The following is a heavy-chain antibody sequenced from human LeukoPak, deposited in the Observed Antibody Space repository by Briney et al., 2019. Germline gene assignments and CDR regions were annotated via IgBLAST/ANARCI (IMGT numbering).Heavy chain of an antibody. D-gene: IGHD3-22*01. CDR1: GFTFSHAW. CDR3: ITGIRSGYYAY. V-gene: IGHV3-15*01. J-gene: IGHJ4*02. Sequence: GGSLRLSCAASGFTFSHAWMSWVRQAPGKGLEWVGRIISKTEDGTTDYAAPVKGRFTISRDDSKNTLYLQMNSLKPEDTAVYHCITGIRSGYYAYWGQGTLVTVSS. CDR2: IISKTEDGTT.